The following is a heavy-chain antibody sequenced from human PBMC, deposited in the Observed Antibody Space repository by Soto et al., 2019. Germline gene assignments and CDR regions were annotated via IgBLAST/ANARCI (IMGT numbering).Heavy chain of an antibody. Sequence: GASVKVSCKASGYTFTSYGISWVRQAPGQGLEWMGWISADSGNTNFAQKLQGRVTMTTDTSTSTAYMELRSLRSDDTAVYYCARDRKGYSSSTGYFLHWGQGTLVTVSS. D-gene: IGHD6-13*01. CDR1: GYTFTSYG. CDR2: ISADSGNT. J-gene: IGHJ1*01. CDR3: ARDRKGYSSSTGYFLH. V-gene: IGHV1-18*01.